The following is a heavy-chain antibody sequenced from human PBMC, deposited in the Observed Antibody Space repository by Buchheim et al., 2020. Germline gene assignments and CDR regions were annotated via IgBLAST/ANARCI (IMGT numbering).Heavy chain of an antibody. V-gene: IGHV3-23*01. Sequence: EVQLLESGGGLVQPGGSLRPSCAASGFTFSSYAMSWVRQAPGKGLEWVSAISGSGGSTYYADSVKGRFTISRDNSKNTLYLQMNSLRAEDTAVYYCAKARGALRGGTFYYYYGMDVWGQGTT. D-gene: IGHD1-26*01. CDR3: AKARGALRGGTFYYYYGMDV. CDR2: ISGSGGST. CDR1: GFTFSSYA. J-gene: IGHJ6*02.